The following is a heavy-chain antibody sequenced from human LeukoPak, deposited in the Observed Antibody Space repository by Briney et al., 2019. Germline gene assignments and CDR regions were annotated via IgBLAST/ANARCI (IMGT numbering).Heavy chain of an antibody. J-gene: IGHJ4*02. D-gene: IGHD2-21*01. V-gene: IGHV3-48*03. CDR3: AKDQGTSQYCGGDCDYYFDS. Sequence: PGGSLRLSCAASGFTFSSYEMNWVRQAPGKGLEWVSYISSSGSTIYYADSVKGRFTISRDNAKNSLYLQMNSLRAEDTAVYYCAKDQGTSQYCGGDCDYYFDSWGQGTLVTVSS. CDR2: ISSSGSTI. CDR1: GFTFSSYE.